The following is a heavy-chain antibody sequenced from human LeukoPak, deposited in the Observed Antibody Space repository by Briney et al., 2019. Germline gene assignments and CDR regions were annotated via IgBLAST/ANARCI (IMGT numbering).Heavy chain of an antibody. CDR2: ISYDGSNK. J-gene: IGHJ3*02. CDR1: GFTFSSYG. D-gene: IGHD3-10*01. CDR3: AKAECPMVRGVICAFDI. Sequence: PGGSLRLSCAASGFTFSSYGMHWVRPAPGKGREWVAVISYDGSNKYYADSVKGRFTISRDNSKNTLYLQMNSLRAEDTAVYYCAKAECPMVRGVICAFDIWGQGTMVTVSS. V-gene: IGHV3-30*18.